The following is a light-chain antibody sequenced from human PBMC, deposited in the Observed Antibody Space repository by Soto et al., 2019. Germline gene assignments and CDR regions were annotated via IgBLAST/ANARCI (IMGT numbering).Light chain of an antibody. Sequence: EIVLTQSPATLSLYPGERANLXCRASQSISTNLDWYQQSPGQAPRPLIYDASYRDTGITARFSGSGYGKDFNITISILEPEDFAVYDCQQRSDWPSVGQGTRLEIK. CDR3: QQRSDWPS. CDR2: DAS. J-gene: IGKJ5*01. V-gene: IGKV3-11*01. CDR1: QSISTN.